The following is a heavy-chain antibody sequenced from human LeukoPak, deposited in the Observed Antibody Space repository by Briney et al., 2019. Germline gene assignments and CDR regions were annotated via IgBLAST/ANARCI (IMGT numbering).Heavy chain of an antibody. CDR1: GGSISSYY. CDR3: ARDGKWLQYYYSMDV. D-gene: IGHD5-12*01. J-gene: IGHJ6*03. V-gene: IGHV4-4*07. CDR2: IYTSGST. Sequence: PSETLSLTCTVSGGSISSYYWSWIRQPAGKGLEWIGRIYTSGSTNYNPSLKSRVTMSVDTSKNQFSLKLSSVTAADTAVYYCARDGKWLQYYYSMDVWGKGTTVTVSS.